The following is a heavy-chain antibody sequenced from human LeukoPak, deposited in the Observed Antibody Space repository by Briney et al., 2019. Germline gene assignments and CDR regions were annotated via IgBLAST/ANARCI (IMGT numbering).Heavy chain of an antibody. CDR2: IRQDGREQ. D-gene: IGHD1/OR15-1a*01. CDR1: GFSFSSYW. CDR3: AVTTRSRGFDY. V-gene: IGHV3-7*01. J-gene: IGHJ4*02. Sequence: GGSLRLSCAASGFSFSSYWMSWVRQAPGKGLEWVANIRQDGREQNYVDSLRGRFTISRDNAKNSLYLQMSSLRAEDTAVYYCAVTTRSRGFDYWGQGTLVTVSS.